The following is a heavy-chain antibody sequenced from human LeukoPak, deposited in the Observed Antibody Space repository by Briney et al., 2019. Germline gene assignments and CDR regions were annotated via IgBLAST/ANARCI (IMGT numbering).Heavy chain of an antibody. D-gene: IGHD2-2*02. CDR3: ASSYLYSPTDY. CDR2: ISYDGSNK. Sequence: PGGSLRLSCAASGFTFSSYAMHWVRQAPGKGLEWVAVISYDGSNKYYADSVKGRFTISRDNSKNTLYLQMNSLRAEDTAVYYCASSYLYSPTDYWGQGTLVTVSS. V-gene: IGHV3-30-3*01. J-gene: IGHJ4*02. CDR1: GFTFSSYA.